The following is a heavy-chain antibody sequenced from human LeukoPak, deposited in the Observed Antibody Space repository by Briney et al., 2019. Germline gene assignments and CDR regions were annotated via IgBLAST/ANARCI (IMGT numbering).Heavy chain of an antibody. CDR2: MNPNSGNT. V-gene: IGHV1-8*01. J-gene: IGHJ5*02. D-gene: IGHD3-22*01. CDR1: GYTFTSYD. CDR3: ASGYYYDSSGNWFDP. Sequence: ASVTVSCKASGYTFTSYDINWVRQAPGQGLEGMGWMNPNSGNTGYAQKFQGRVTMTRNTSIGTAYMEPSSLRSEDTAVYYCASGYYYDSSGNWFDPWGQGTLVTVSS.